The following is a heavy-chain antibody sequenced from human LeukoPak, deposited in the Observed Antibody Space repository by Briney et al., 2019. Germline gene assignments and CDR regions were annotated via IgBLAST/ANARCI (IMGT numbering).Heavy chain of an antibody. J-gene: IGHJ4*02. Sequence: GGSLRLSCAASGFSFNSYAMSWVRQAPGKGLEWVSAISAGGGSTYYADSVKGRFTISRDNSKSTLHLQMKSLRAEDTAVYYCAKEVRDSGSYSNPDHRGQGTLVTVSS. CDR1: GFSFNSYA. D-gene: IGHD1-26*01. V-gene: IGHV3-23*01. CDR3: AKEVRDSGSYSNPDH. CDR2: ISAGGGST.